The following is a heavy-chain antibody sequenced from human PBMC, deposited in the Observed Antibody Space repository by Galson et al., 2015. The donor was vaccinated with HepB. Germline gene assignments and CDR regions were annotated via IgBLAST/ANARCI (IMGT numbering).Heavy chain of an antibody. CDR3: ARGTSVSVATTDY. D-gene: IGHD5-12*01. V-gene: IGHV1-2*06. CDR2: INPNIDAT. Sequence: SVKVSCKASGYIFTGQYIHWVRQAPGQGLEWMGRINPNIDATDYSRKFKGRITMTIDKSISTAYMEMKRLTSDDTAIYFCARGTSVSVATTDYWGPGTLITVSS. J-gene: IGHJ4*02. CDR1: GYIFTGQY.